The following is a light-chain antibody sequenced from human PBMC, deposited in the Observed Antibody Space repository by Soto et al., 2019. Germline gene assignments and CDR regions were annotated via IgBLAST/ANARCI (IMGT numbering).Light chain of an antibody. J-gene: IGLJ1*01. CDR2: QDT. CDR3: QAWDYSTAYYV. V-gene: IGLV3-1*01. CDR1: KLGEKY. Sequence: SYELTQPPSVSVSPGQTASITCSGDKLGEKYACWYQQKPGQSPVLVIYQDTKRPSGIPERFSGSNSGNTATLTISGTQAMDEADSYCQAWDYSTAYYVFGPGTKLTVL.